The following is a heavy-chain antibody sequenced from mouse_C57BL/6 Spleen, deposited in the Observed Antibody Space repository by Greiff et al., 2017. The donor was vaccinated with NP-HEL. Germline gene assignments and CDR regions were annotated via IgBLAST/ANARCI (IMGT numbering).Heavy chain of an antibody. V-gene: IGHV1-66*01. D-gene: IGHD1-1*01. CDR3: ARGSSFYAMDY. CDR1: GYSFTSYY. CDR2: IYPGSGNT. Sequence: VKLVESGPELVKPGASVKISCKASGYSFTSYYIHWVKQRPGQGLEWIGWIYPGSGNTKYNEKFKGKATLTADTSSSTAYMQLSSLTSEDSAVYYCARGSSFYAMDYWGQGTSVTVSS. J-gene: IGHJ4*01.